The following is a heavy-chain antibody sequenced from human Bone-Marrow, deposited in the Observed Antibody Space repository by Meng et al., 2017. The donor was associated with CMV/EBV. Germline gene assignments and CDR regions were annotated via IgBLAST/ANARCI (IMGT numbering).Heavy chain of an antibody. V-gene: IGHV3-11*04. J-gene: IGHJ4*02. D-gene: IGHD2-2*01. CDR1: EFTFSDYY. CDR3: GLVPAATSFSDF. Sequence: GGSLRLSCAASEFTFSDYYMSWIRQAPGKGPEWLSYISGSSTTTYYADSVKGRFTISRDNAKNSLHLQMTSLRAGDTAVYYCGLVPAATSFSDFWGQGTLVTVSS. CDR2: ISGSSTTT.